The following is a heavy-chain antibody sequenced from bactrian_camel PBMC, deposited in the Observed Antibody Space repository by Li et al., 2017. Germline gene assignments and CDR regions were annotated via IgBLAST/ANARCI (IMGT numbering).Heavy chain of an antibody. D-gene: IGHD3*01. CDR2: INRGSTNT. Sequence: VQLVESGGGLVQPGGSLRLSCAASGFTFSSYTMNWLRQAPGKGLEWISYINRGSTNTYYADSVKGRFTISEDSAPWTVHLQMDMLKPEDTAMYYCAAETPCDGDWSWVGLHWGQGTQVTVS. J-gene: IGHJ4*01. V-gene: IGHV3S35*01. CDR1: GFTFSSYT. CDR3: AAETPCDGDWSWVGLH.